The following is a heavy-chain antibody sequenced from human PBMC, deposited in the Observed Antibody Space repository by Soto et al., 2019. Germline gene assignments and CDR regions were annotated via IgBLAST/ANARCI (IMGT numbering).Heavy chain of an antibody. D-gene: IGHD3-22*01. CDR1: GGTLISYA. J-gene: IGHJ4*02. CDR2: IIPIFGTA. Sequence: SVKVSCKASGGTLISYAIIWVRQAPGQGLEWMGGIIPIFGTANYAQKFQGRVTITADKSTSTAYMELSSLRSEDTAVYYCARVYIDYYDSSGYYYAFDYWGQGTLVTVSS. V-gene: IGHV1-69*06. CDR3: ARVYIDYYDSSGYYYAFDY.